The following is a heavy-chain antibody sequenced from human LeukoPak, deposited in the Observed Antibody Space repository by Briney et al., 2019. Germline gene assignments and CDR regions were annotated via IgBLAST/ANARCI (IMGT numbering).Heavy chain of an antibody. V-gene: IGHV3-74*01. CDR1: GFTFSSYW. D-gene: IGHD2-2*02. CDR2: INSDGSRT. J-gene: IGHJ4*02. Sequence: GGSLRLSCAASGFTFSSYWMHWVRQAPGKGLVWVSRINSDGSRTSYADSVKGRFTISRDNAKNTLYLQMNSLRAEDTAVYYCANGYCSSTSCYNDYWGQGTLVTVSS. CDR3: ANGYCSSTSCYNDY.